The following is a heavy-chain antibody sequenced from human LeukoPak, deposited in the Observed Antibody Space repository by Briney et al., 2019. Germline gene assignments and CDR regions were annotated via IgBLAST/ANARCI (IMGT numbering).Heavy chain of an antibody. CDR1: GLTVSSNY. V-gene: IGHV3-66*01. D-gene: IGHD5-18*01. Sequence: AGGSLRLSCAASGLTVSSNYMSWVRQAPGKGLEWVSVLYSGGSAYYADSLKGRLTISRDNSKNTLYLQMNSLRAEDTAVYFCASPPLYSFGYGGFDDWGQGTLVTVSS. CDR3: ASPPLYSFGYGGFDD. J-gene: IGHJ4*02. CDR2: LYSGGSA.